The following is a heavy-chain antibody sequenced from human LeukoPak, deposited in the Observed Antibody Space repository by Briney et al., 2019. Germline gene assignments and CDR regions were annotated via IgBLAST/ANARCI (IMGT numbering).Heavy chain of an antibody. CDR1: GFTFNNYA. D-gene: IGHD4-17*01. Sequence: GGSLRLSCAASGFTFNNYAMSWVRQAPGKGPEWVSGISGSGGNSYYADSVKGRFTISRDNAKNTLYLQMNSLRVEDTAVYYCARDDPTVTTGPPVGSWGQGTLVTVSS. J-gene: IGHJ4*02. CDR2: ISGSGGNS. V-gene: IGHV3-23*01. CDR3: ARDDPTVTTGPPVGS.